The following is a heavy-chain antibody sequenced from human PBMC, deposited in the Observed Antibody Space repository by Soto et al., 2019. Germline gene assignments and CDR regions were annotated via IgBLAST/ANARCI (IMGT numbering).Heavy chain of an antibody. Sequence: EVQLLESGGDLVQRGGSLRLSCAASGFTFSGYGMSWVRQAPGKGLEWVSSITSSGSNTYYVDAVKGRFTISRDNSKNTLYLQMNSLTVEDTAVYYCAKEQGRVAAPLDYWGQGTLVTVSS. CDR3: AKEQGRVAAPLDY. CDR2: ITSSGSNT. CDR1: GFTFSGYG. D-gene: IGHD6-13*01. J-gene: IGHJ4*02. V-gene: IGHV3-23*01.